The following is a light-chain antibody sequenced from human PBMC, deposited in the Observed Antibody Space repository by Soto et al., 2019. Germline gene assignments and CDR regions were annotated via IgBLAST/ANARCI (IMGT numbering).Light chain of an antibody. Sequence: DIQMTQSPSSLSASVGDRVTITCRASQSMSYYLNWYQQKPGKAPKLLIYKASSLESGVPSRFSGSGSGTDFTLTISSLQTEDFATYYCLTSYSTPITCAQGRRLDI. V-gene: IGKV1-39*01. CDR2: KAS. J-gene: IGKJ5*01. CDR3: LTSYSTPIT. CDR1: QSMSYY.